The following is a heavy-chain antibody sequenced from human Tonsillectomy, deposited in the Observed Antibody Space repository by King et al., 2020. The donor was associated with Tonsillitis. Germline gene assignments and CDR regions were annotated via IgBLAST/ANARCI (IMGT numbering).Heavy chain of an antibody. V-gene: IGHV3-53*01. J-gene: IGHJ6*02. CDR1: GFTVSSNY. CDR3: ARDKTYYYYGMDV. CDR2: IYSGGNT. Sequence: DVQLVESGGGLIQPGGSLRLSCAASGFTVSSNYMSWVRQAPGKGLEWVSIIYSGGNTYYADSVKGRFTISRDNSKNTLYLQMNSLRAEDTAVYYCARDKTYYYYGMDVWGHGTTVTVSS.